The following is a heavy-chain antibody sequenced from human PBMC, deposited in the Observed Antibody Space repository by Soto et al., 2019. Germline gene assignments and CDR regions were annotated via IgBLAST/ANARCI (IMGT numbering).Heavy chain of an antibody. CDR1: GFIFSSYG. J-gene: IGHJ6*02. Sequence: PGGSLRLSCAASGFIFSSYGMHWVRQAPGKGLEWVAVIWSDGSNRYYADSAKGRFTISRDNSKNTVYLQMNGLRAEDTAVYYCARDLPVVISPTDWYYYGLDVWAQGTTVTVSS. V-gene: IGHV3-33*01. D-gene: IGHD2-21*01. CDR2: IWSDGSNR. CDR3: ARDLPVVISPTDWYYYGLDV.